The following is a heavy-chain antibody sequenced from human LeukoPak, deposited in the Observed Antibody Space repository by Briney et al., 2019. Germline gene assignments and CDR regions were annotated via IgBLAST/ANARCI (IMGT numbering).Heavy chain of an antibody. D-gene: IGHD3-16*02. Sequence: GGSLRLSCAASGFTVGSNYMSWVRQAPGEGLEWVSVIYSGGSTYYTDSVKGRFTISRDNSNNTLYLQMNSLRAEDAAVYYCARTYYDYVWGSYRFYYFDYWGQGTLVTVSS. V-gene: IGHV3-53*01. J-gene: IGHJ4*02. CDR1: GFTVGSNY. CDR2: IYSGGST. CDR3: ARTYYDYVWGSYRFYYFDY.